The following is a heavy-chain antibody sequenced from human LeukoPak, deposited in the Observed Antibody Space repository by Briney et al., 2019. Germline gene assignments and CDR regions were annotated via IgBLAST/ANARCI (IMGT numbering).Heavy chain of an antibody. J-gene: IGHJ4*02. CDR1: GGSISSYY. CDR2: IYYSGST. D-gene: IGHD2-15*01. CDR3: ASSLNTPKKGGTLDY. Sequence: SETLFLTCTVSGGSISSYYWSWIRHPPGKGLEWIGYIYYSGSTNYNPSLKSRVTISVDTSKNQFSLKLSSVTAADTAVYYCASSLNTPKKGGTLDYWGQGTLVTVSS. V-gene: IGHV4-59*08.